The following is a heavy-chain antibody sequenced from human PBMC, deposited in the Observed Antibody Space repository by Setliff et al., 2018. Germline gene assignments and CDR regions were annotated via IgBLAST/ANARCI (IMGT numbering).Heavy chain of an antibody. CDR1: GCTFTSYD. D-gene: IGHD2-21*01. J-gene: IGHJ4*02. V-gene: IGHV1-8*01. CDR3: ATEKFPGDWGEY. CDR2: INPNSGNT. Sequence: ASVKVSCKASGCTFTSYDINWVRQATGQGLEWMGWINPNSGNTGYAQKFQGRVTMTRNTSISTAYMELSSLRSEDTAVYYCATEKFPGDWGEYWGQGTLVTVSS.